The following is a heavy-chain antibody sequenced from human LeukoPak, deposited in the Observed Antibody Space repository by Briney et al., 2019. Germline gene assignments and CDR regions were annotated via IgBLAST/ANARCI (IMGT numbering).Heavy chain of an antibody. J-gene: IGHJ3*02. Sequence: PGGSLRLSCAASGFTFSSYAMHWVRQAPGKGLGCVSAISSNGGSTYYANSVKGRFTISRDNSKNTLYLQMGSLRAEDMAVYYCARDHDYDFWSGYLTPGAFDIWGQGTMVTVSS. D-gene: IGHD3-3*01. CDR3: ARDHDYDFWSGYLTPGAFDI. CDR1: GFTFSSYA. V-gene: IGHV3-64*01. CDR2: ISSNGGST.